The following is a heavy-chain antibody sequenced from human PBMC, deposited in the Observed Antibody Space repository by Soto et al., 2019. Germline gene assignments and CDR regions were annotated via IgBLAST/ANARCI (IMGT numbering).Heavy chain of an antibody. J-gene: IGHJ5*02. Sequence: GGSLRLSCAASGFTFSSYAMSWVRQAPGKGLEWVSAISGSGGSTYYADSVKGRFTMTTDTSTSTAYMELRSLRSDDTAVYYCARDVSAFDPWGQGTLVTVSS. D-gene: IGHD3-3*02. V-gene: IGHV3-23*01. CDR1: GFTFSSYA. CDR2: ISGSGGST. CDR3: ARDVSAFDP.